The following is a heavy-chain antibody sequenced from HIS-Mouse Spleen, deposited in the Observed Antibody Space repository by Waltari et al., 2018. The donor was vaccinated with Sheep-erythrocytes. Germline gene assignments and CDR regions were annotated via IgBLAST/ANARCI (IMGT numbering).Heavy chain of an antibody. CDR1: GGTCSSYA. D-gene: IGHD1-26*01. CDR2: IIPILGIA. V-gene: IGHV1-69*04. Sequence: QVQLVQSGAEVKKPGSSVKVSCKAYGGTCSSYAISWVRQAPGQGLEWMGRIIPILGIANYAQKFQGRVTITADKSTSTAYMELSSLRSEDTAVYYCAQTGATTPHFDYWGQGTLVTVSS. J-gene: IGHJ4*02. CDR3: AQTGATTPHFDY.